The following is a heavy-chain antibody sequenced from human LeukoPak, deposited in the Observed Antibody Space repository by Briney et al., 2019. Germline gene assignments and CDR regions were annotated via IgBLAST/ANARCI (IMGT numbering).Heavy chain of an antibody. V-gene: IGHV1-24*01. CDR2: FDPEDGET. CDR1: GYTLTELS. J-gene: IGHJ3*02. CDR3: ATDYSGYDIQLRRFLVSAFDI. Sequence: ASVRVSCKVSGYTLTELSMRWVRQAPGKGLEWMGCFDPEDGETIYAQKFQGRVTMTEDTSTDTAYMELSSLRSEDTAVYCCATDYSGYDIQLRRFLVSAFDIWGQGTMVTVSS. D-gene: IGHD5-12*01.